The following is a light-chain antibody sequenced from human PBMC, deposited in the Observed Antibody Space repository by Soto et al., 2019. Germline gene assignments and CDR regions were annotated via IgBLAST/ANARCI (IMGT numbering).Light chain of an antibody. Sequence: DIQMTQSPSSVSASVGDRVTITCRASQGISSWLAWYQQKPGKAPKLLIYAASSLQSGVPSRFSGSGSVTDFTLTIISLQSEDFATYYRLRAKILPHTFVQGTKLEIK. CDR3: LRAKILPHT. V-gene: IGKV1-12*01. CDR1: QGISSW. CDR2: AAS. J-gene: IGKJ2*01.